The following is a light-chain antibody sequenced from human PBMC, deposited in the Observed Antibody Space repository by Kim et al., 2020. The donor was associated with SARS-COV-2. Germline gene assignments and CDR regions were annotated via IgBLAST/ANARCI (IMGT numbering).Light chain of an antibody. Sequence: ELTQPPSASGTPGQRVTISCSGSNSNIGTDTVNWYRQLPGAAPELLIYNNNQRPSGVPDRFSGSKYGTSASLAIRGLQSEDEAEYYCSAWDDGLNGPVFGTGTQLTVL. V-gene: IGLV1-44*01. CDR3: SAWDDGLNGPV. CDR1: NSNIGTDT. J-gene: IGLJ1*01. CDR2: NNN.